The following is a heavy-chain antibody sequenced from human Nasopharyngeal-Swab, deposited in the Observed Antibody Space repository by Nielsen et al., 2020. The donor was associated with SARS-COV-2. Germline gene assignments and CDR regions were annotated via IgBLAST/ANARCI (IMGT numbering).Heavy chain of an antibody. J-gene: IGHJ4*02. Sequence: ASVKVSCKVSGYTLTELSMHWVRQAPGKGLEWMGGFDPEDGETIYAQKFQGRVTMTEDTSTDTAYMELSSLRSEDTAVYYCARGGRGYSGYDGGFGYWGQGTLVTVSS. V-gene: IGHV1-24*01. CDR3: ARGGRGYSGYDGGFGY. CDR1: GYTLTELS. D-gene: IGHD5-12*01. CDR2: FDPEDGET.